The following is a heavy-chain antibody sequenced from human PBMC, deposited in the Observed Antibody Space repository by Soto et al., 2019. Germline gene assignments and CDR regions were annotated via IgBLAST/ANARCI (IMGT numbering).Heavy chain of an antibody. D-gene: IGHD6-19*01. CDR1: GYTFTNHG. V-gene: IGHV1-18*01. CDR2: ISTYNGDT. CDR3: ARGWELDS. J-gene: IGHJ4*02. Sequence: QVQLVQSGAEVKKPGASVKVSCKASGYTFTNHGVSWVRQAPGQGLEWMGWISTYNGDTNYAQKVQGRVTMTTDTSTSTDYMELRSLRADDTAVYYCARGWELDSWGQGTLVTVSS.